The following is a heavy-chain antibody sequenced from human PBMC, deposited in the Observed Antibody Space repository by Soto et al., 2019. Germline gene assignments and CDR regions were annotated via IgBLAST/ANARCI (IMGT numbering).Heavy chain of an antibody. CDR1: GFTVSSNY. CDR2: ISSNGGST. V-gene: IGHV3-64*01. D-gene: IGHD6-19*01. J-gene: IGHJ4*02. Sequence: EVQLVESGGGLVQPGGSLRLSCAASGFTVSSNYMTWVRQAPGKGLEYVSAISSNGGSTYYANSVKGRFTISRDNSMNTLYLQMRSLRAEDMAVYYCARGFGWLDYWGQGTLVTVSS. CDR3: ARGFGWLDY.